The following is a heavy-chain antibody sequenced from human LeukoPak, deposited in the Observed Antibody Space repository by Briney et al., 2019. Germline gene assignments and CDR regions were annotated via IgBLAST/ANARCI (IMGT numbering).Heavy chain of an antibody. D-gene: IGHD1/OR15-1a*01. Sequence: SETLSLTCTVSGGSISSYYWGWIRQPTGKGLEWIGTHSHSGSAYYNPSLRSRITMSLDTSENQLSLKLYSVTAADTAIYYCARYQTGTMFAVWGQGTLVTISS. CDR3: ARYQTGTMFAV. V-gene: IGHV4-59*10. CDR1: GGSISSYY. CDR2: HSHSGSA. J-gene: IGHJ4*02.